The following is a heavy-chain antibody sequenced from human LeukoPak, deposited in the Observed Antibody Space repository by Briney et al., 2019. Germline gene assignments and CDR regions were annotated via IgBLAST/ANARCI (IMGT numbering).Heavy chain of an antibody. CDR2: ITSGGDYI. CDR3: ARGHYDVLAASYKWTPDY. D-gene: IGHD3-9*01. Sequence: PGGSLRLSCAASGFTFNTFNMNWVRQAPGKGLEWVSSITSGGDYIYYADSVKGRFTTSRDNAKNSLSLQLNSLRVEDTAVYYCARGHYDVLAASYKWTPDYWGQGTLVTVSS. V-gene: IGHV3-21*01. CDR1: GFTFNTFN. J-gene: IGHJ4*02.